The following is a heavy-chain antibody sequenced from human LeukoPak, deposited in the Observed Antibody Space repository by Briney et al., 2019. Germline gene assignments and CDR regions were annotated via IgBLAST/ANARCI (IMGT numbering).Heavy chain of an antibody. J-gene: IGHJ3*02. D-gene: IGHD3-22*01. CDR2: IYSGGST. CDR3: ASEPRSSGYSDAFDI. CDR1: GFTVSSNY. Sequence: PGGSLRLSCAASGFTVSSNYMSWVRQAPGKGLEWVSVIYSGGSTYYADSVKGRFTISRDNSKNTLYLQMNSLRAEDTAVYYCASEPRSSGYSDAFDIWGQGTMVTVSS. V-gene: IGHV3-66*02.